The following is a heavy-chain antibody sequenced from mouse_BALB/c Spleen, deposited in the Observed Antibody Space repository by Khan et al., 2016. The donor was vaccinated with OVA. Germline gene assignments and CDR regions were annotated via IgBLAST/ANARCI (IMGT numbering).Heavy chain of an antibody. CDR2: INTETGEP. CDR3: ARDRYDYFDY. J-gene: IGHJ2*01. Sequence: QIQLVQSGPELKKPGETVKISCKASGYTFTDYSMHWVKRAPGKGLKWMGWINTETGEPTYADDFKGRFAFSLETSASTAYLQINNLKNEDTATYFCARDRYDYFDYWGQGTTLTGSS. D-gene: IGHD2-14*01. V-gene: IGHV9-2-1*01. CDR1: GYTFTDYS.